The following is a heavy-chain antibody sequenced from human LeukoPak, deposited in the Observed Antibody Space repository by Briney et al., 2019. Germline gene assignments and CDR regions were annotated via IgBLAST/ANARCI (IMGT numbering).Heavy chain of an antibody. J-gene: IGHJ4*02. CDR2: ISYDGRNI. CDR1: GFTFSSYW. CDR3: AKGPLRGTAAAIDY. D-gene: IGHD2-2*01. V-gene: IGHV3-30*18. Sequence: RGSLRLSCAASGFTFSSYWMHWVRQAPGKGLEWVAVISYDGRNIHYPDSVKGRFTISRDISTDTLWLQMDSLRTEDTAVYYCAKGPLRGTAAAIDYWGQGTLVTVSS.